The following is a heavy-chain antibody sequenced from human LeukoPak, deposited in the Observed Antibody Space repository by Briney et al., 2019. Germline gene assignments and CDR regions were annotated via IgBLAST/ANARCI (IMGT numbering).Heavy chain of an antibody. CDR3: AKIRGDGNHLWQGGFEQ. CDR1: GFTFRSFR. V-gene: IGHV3-7*01. CDR2: IEPDGGEK. J-gene: IGHJ4*02. D-gene: IGHD2/OR15-2a*01. Sequence: GGSLSLSSAASGFTFRSFRMGWVPQAPGKGLDWVAHIEPDGGEKYDVDSVKGRFTNSKDNANNSLYLQMNSLRAEDTALYYCAKIRGDGNHLWQGGFEQWGQGTLVTVSS.